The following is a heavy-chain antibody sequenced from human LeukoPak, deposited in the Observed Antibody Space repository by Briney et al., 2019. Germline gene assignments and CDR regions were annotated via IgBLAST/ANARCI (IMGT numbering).Heavy chain of an antibody. V-gene: IGHV3-21*01. Sequence: GGSLRLSCAASGFTFSSYSMSWVRQAPGKGREWVSSISSSSSYIYYADSVKGRFTISRDNAKNSLYLQMNSLRAEDTAVYYCARVPGYCSGGSCFDYYYGMDVWGQGTTVTVSS. CDR1: GFTFSSYS. J-gene: IGHJ6*02. CDR2: ISSSSSYI. D-gene: IGHD2-15*01. CDR3: ARVPGYCSGGSCFDYYYGMDV.